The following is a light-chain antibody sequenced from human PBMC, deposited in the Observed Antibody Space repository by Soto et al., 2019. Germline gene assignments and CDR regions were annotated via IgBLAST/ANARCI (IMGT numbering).Light chain of an antibody. CDR1: QSVSSSY. CDR2: GAS. CDR3: QHYRTS. V-gene: IGKV3-20*01. Sequence: EIVLTQSPGTLSLSPGERATLSCRASQSVSSSYLAWYQQKPGQAPRQLIYGASSRATGIPDRFSGSGSGTAFTLTLTRLEPDDFAVYYCQHYRTSFGGGTRVEI. J-gene: IGKJ4*01.